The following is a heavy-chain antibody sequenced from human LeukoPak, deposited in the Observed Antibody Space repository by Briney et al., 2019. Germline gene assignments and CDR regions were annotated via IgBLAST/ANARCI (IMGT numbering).Heavy chain of an antibody. V-gene: IGHV4-38-2*02. D-gene: IGHD5-12*01. Sequence: SETLSLTCTVSGYSISSGYYWSWIRQPPGKGLEWIGEINHSGSTNYNPSLKSRVTISVDTSKNQFSLKLSSVTAADTAVYYCASFTDYPGYFDYWGQGTLVTVSS. CDR3: ASFTDYPGYFDY. CDR2: INHSGST. J-gene: IGHJ4*02. CDR1: GYSISSGYY.